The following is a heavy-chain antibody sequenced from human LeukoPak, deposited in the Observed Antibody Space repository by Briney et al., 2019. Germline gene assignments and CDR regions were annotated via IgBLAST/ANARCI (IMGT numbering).Heavy chain of an antibody. CDR2: IYTSGST. CDR3: ARDPPYYYDSSGDDAFDI. V-gene: IGHV4-61*02. CDR1: GGSISSGSSY. Sequence: SETLSLTCTVSGGSISSGSSYWSWIRKPAGKGLEWIGRIYTSGSTNYNPSLKSRVTISVDTSKNQFSLKLSSVAAADTAVYYCARDPPYYYDSSGDDAFDIWGQGTMVTVSS. J-gene: IGHJ3*02. D-gene: IGHD3-22*01.